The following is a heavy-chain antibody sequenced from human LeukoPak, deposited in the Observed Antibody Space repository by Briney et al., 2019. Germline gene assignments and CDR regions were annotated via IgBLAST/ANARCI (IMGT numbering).Heavy chain of an antibody. V-gene: IGHV4-39*07. CDR2: IYYSGST. J-gene: IGHJ5*02. CDR1: GGSISSSSYY. D-gene: IGHD3-10*01. CDR3: ARVGQGGSGSYYIRWFDP. Sequence: SETLSLTCTVSGGSISSSSYYWGWIRQPPGKGLEWIGSIYYSGSTYYNPSLKSRVTISVDTSKNQFSLKLSSVTAADTAVYYCARVGQGGSGSYYIRWFDPWGQGTLVTVSS.